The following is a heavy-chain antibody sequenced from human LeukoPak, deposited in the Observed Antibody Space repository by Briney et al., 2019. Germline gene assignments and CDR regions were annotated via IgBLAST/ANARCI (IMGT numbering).Heavy chain of an antibody. D-gene: IGHD2-2*01. CDR1: GATFTSYD. V-gene: IGHV1-8*01. CDR3: ARVEGGCSSTSCYAGLFDY. J-gene: IGHJ4*02. CDR2: MNPNSGNT. Sequence: ASVKVSCKASGATFTSYDINWVRQATGQGLEWMGWMNPNSGNTGYAQKFQGRVTMTRNTSISTAYMELSSLRSEDPAAYYCARVEGGCSSTSCYAGLFDYWGQGTLVTVSS.